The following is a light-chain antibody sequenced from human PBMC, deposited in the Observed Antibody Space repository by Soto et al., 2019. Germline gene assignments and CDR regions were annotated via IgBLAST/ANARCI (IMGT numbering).Light chain of an antibody. Sequence: EIVLTQSPGTLSLSPGERATLSCRASQSVSRDYLAWYQQKPGQAPRFLIYGASNRATGIPDRFSGRGSGTDFTLTISRLEPEDFAVYYCQQYGSSPLTFGQGTKVEIK. CDR3: QQYGSSPLT. CDR1: QSVSRDY. CDR2: GAS. V-gene: IGKV3-20*01. J-gene: IGKJ1*01.